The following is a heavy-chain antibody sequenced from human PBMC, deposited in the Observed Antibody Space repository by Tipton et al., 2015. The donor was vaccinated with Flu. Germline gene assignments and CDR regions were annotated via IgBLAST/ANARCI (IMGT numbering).Heavy chain of an antibody. CDR1: GDSIDSRYF. CDR2: IYVSGTT. CDR3: ARDYGDFNWFDS. V-gene: IGHV4-38-2*02. D-gene: IGHD7-27*01. J-gene: IGHJ5*01. Sequence: TLSLTCSVSGDSIDSRYFWGWIRQPPGKGLEWIGRIYVSGTTSYNPSLRSRVVISVDTSMNRFSLKLSSLTAADTAVYYCARDYGDFNWFDSWGQGKVVTVSS.